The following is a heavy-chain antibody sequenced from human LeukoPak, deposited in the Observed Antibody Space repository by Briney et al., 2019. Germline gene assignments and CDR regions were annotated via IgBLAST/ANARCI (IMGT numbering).Heavy chain of an antibody. V-gene: IGHV1-18*01. CDR1: GYMLNIYA. D-gene: IGHD3-10*02. CDR3: ARVLFGELLGMFDY. Sequence: GASVKVSCEASGYMLNIYAISWVRQAPGQGLEWMGWISAYTGNTKYAQRFQGRVTVTTDTSTSTACMELRSLRSDDTAIYYCARVLFGELLGMFDYWGQGTLVTVSS. CDR2: ISAYTGNT. J-gene: IGHJ4*02.